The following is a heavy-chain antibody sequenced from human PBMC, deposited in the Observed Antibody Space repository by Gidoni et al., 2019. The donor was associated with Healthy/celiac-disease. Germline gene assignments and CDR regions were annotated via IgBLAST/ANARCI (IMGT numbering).Heavy chain of an antibody. V-gene: IGHV4-39*01. CDR1: GGSISSSSYY. CDR2: IYYSGST. J-gene: IGHJ4*02. Sequence: QLQLQESGPGLVKPSETLSLTCTVSGGSISSSSYYWGWIRQPPGKGLEWIGSIYYSGSTYYNPSLKSRVTISVDTSKNQFSLKLSSVTAADTAVYYCARLALDSSGYYSFDYWGQGTLVTVSS. CDR3: ARLALDSSGYYSFDY. D-gene: IGHD3-22*01.